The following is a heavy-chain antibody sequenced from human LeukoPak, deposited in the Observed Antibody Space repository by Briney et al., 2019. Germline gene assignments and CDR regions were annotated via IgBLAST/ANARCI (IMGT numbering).Heavy chain of an antibody. D-gene: IGHD3-3*02. CDR1: GFIFSSYA. CDR3: ATFLAIVTARDSLYFQH. J-gene: IGHJ1*01. CDR2: VSGSGGVT. Sequence: GGSLRLSCAASGFIFSSYAMSWVRQAPGKGLEWVSGVSGSGGVTYHAESVKGRFTISRDNSKNTLHPQMNSLRAEDTAVYYCATFLAIVTARDSLYFQHWGQGTLVTVSS. V-gene: IGHV3-23*01.